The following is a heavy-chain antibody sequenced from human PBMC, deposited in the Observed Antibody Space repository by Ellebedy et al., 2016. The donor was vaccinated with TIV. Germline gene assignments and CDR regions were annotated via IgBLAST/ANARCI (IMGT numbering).Heavy chain of an antibody. J-gene: IGHJ6*02. Sequence: GESLKISRAASGFIFSDCWMTWVRQAPGKGLEFVANIDQGGNAKHYVDSVKGRFTISRDNAKNSLFMQMNNLRAEDTAVYYCARTGYGYHGMDVWGQGTTVSVSS. D-gene: IGHD5-12*01. CDR1: GFIFSDCW. CDR3: ARTGYGYHGMDV. V-gene: IGHV3-7*03. CDR2: IDQGGNAK.